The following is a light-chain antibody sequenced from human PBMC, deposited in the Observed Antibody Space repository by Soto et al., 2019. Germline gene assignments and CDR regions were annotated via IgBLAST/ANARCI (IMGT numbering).Light chain of an antibody. V-gene: IGLV2-14*03. CDR2: DVS. J-gene: IGLJ2*01. CDR3: SSYTSSSTRL. Sequence: QSALTQSASVSGSPGQSITISCTGTSSDVGGYNYVSWYQQHPGKAPKLMIHDVSNRPSGVSNRFSGSKSGNTASLTISGLQAEDEADYYCSSYTSSSTRLFGGGTKVTVL. CDR1: SSDVGGYNY.